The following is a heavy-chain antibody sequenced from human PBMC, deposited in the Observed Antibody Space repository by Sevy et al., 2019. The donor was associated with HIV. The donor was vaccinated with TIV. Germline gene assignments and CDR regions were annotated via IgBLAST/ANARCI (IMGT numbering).Heavy chain of an antibody. D-gene: IGHD1-26*01. CDR1: GFTFNNAW. V-gene: IGHV3-15*01. CDR2: IKSETDGATT. J-gene: IGHJ4*02. Sequence: GGSLRLSCAAAGFTFNNAWMHWVRQAPGRGLEWIGRIKSETDGATTDYAAPVKGRFTISRDGSKDTLYLQMNSLLAEDTAVYYCWDTNDSGPWDYWGRGTLVTVSS. CDR3: WDTNDSGPWDY.